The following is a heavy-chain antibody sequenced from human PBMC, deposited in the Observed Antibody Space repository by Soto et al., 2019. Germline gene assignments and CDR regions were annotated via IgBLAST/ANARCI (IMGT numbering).Heavy chain of an antibody. D-gene: IGHD1-1*01. V-gene: IGHV1-18*04. CDR1: GYTFTNYG. J-gene: IGHJ4*02. CDR2: ISTRSDRI. CDR3: ARDVNWNLYS. Sequence: QVQLLQSGPEVRRPGASVMVSCKTSGYTFTNYGISWVRQAPGQGLEWMGWISTRSDRIMYSENFQGRITMTRDTATTTAYMELRSLRSGGTAIYFCARDVNWNLYSWGQGTLVTVSS.